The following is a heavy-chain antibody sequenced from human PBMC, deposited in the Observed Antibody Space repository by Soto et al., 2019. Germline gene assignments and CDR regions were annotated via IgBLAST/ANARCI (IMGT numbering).Heavy chain of an antibody. CDR2: IYCSGST. CDR3: AREPLT. Sequence: SEALSLTCPVSCGSISSGGYDWSLLSQRPGKGLEWIGYIYCSGSTYYNPSLKSRVTISVDTSKSQFSLKLSSVTAADTAVDYCAREPLTWGQGTLVTVSS. J-gene: IGHJ4*02. V-gene: IGHV4-31*03. CDR1: CGSISSGGYD.